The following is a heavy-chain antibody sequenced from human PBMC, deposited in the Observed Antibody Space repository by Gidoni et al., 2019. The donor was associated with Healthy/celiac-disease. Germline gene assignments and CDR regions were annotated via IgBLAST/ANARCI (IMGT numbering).Heavy chain of an antibody. V-gene: IGHV2-70*01. CDR3: ARKLKAAGDWFDP. CDR1: GFSLSPSGMC. Sequence: QVTLSESGPPLVQPTQTLTLTCSFSGFSLSPSGMCVSWILQPPGKALEWLALIDWDDDKYYSTSLKTRLTISKDTSKNQVVLKMTNMDPVDTATYYCARKLKAAGDWFDPWGQGTLVTVSS. D-gene: IGHD6-19*01. J-gene: IGHJ5*02. CDR2: IDWDDDK.